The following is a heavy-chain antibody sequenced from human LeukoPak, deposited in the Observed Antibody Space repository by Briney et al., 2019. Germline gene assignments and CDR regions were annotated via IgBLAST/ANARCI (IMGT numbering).Heavy chain of an antibody. V-gene: IGHV4-4*07. J-gene: IGHJ5*02. Sequence: PSETLSLTCTVSGGSISNYYWSWIRQPAGKGLEWIGRISTGGSTNYNSSLKSRVTMSVDTSKNQFSLKLSSVTAADTAVYYCARTIGLMVYAGMLDWFDPWAREPWSPSPQ. CDR1: GGSISNYY. CDR3: ARTIGLMVYAGMLDWFDP. D-gene: IGHD2-8*01. CDR2: ISTGGST.